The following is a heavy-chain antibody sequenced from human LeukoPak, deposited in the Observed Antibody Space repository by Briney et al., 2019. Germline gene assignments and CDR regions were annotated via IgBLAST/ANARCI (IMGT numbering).Heavy chain of an antibody. CDR3: GCGYSYGFPFDY. V-gene: IGHV3-49*04. CDR1: GFTFSSYS. Sequence: GGSLRLSCAVSGFTFSSYSMSWVRQAPGKGLEWVGFIRSKAYGGTTEYAASVKGRFTISRDDSKSIAYLQMNSLKTEDTAVYYCGCGYSYGFPFDYWGQGTLVTVSS. J-gene: IGHJ4*02. CDR2: IRSKAYGGTT. D-gene: IGHD5-18*01.